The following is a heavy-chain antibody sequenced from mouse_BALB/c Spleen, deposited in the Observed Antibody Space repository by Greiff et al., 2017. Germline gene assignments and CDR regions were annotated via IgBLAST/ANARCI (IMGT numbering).Heavy chain of an antibody. CDR1: GFSLTSYG. CDR2: IWAGGST. J-gene: IGHJ2*01. Sequence: VKLVESGPGLVAPSQSLSITCTVSGFSLTSYGVHWVRQPPGKGLEWLGVIWAGGSTNYNSALMSRLSIVKDNSKSQVFLKMNSLQTDDTAMYYCARGQGRLLPHYCDYWGEGTTLTVSS. D-gene: IGHD1-1*01. CDR3: ARGQGRLLPHYCDY. V-gene: IGHV2-9*02.